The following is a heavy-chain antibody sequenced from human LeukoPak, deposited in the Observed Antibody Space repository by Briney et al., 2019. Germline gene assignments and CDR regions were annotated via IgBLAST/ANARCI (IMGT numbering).Heavy chain of an antibody. V-gene: IGHV3-30*02. Sequence: PGGSLRLSCAASGFSFSDYNMHWIRQAPGRGLEWVAFIQYDGSPILYGDSVKGRFTISRDNSKNTLYLQMNSLRPEDTAVYYCAKDVVGQQWPENYWGQGTLVTVSS. CDR3: AKDVVGQQWPENY. CDR2: IQYDGSPI. D-gene: IGHD6-19*01. J-gene: IGHJ4*02. CDR1: GFSFSDYN.